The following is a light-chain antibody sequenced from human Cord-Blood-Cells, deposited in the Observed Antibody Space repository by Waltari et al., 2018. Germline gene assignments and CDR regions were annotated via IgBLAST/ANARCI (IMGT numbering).Light chain of an antibody. J-gene: IGLJ2*01. CDR3: CSYAGSYTV. CDR1: SSDVGGYNY. V-gene: IGLV2-11*01. Sequence: QSALTQPRSVSGSPGQSVTIPCTGTSSDVGGYNYVSWYQQHPGKAPKLMIYDVSKRPSGVPDRFSGSKSGPPPTLTISGLQAEDEADYYCCSYAGSYTVFGGGTKLTVL. CDR2: DVS.